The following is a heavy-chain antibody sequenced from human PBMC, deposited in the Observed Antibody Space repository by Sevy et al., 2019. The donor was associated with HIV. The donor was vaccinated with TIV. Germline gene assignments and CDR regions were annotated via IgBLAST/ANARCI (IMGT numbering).Heavy chain of an antibody. CDR1: GFTFSSYE. CDR2: ISSSGSTI. Sequence: GGSLRLSCAASGFTFSSYEMNWVRQAPGKGLEWVSYISSSGSTIHYADSVKGRFTISRDNAKNSLYLQMNSLRAEDTAVYYCARAPTGYSGYDFGEFDYSGQGTLVTVSS. D-gene: IGHD5-12*01. CDR3: ARAPTGYSGYDFGEFDY. V-gene: IGHV3-48*03. J-gene: IGHJ4*02.